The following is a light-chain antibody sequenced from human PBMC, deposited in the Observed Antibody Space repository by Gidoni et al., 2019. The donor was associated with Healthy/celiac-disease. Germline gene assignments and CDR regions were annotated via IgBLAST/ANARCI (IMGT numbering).Light chain of an antibody. CDR3: LQDYNYPLT. CDR2: AAS. Sequence: AIQMTQSPSSLSASVGDRVTITCRASQGIRNDLGWYQQKPGKAPKLLIYAASSLQSRVPSRFSGSGSGTDFALTISSLQPEDFATYYCLQDYNYPLTFGQGTKVEIK. CDR1: QGIRND. J-gene: IGKJ1*01. V-gene: IGKV1-6*01.